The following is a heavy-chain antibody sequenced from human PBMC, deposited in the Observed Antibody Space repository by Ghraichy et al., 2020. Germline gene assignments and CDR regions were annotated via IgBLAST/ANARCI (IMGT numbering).Heavy chain of an antibody. J-gene: IGHJ5*02. V-gene: IGHV4-38-2*01. Sequence: SQTLSLTCAVSGSSISSGYSWGWIRQPPGKGLEWIGSIFPSGNAYYNPSLKSRVTISIDTSKNQFSLRLSSVTAADTAVYYCARGIVVVPLAAKNWFDPWGQGTLVTVSS. D-gene: IGHD2-2*01. CDR2: IFPSGNA. CDR3: ARGIVVVPLAAKNWFDP. CDR1: GSSISSGYS.